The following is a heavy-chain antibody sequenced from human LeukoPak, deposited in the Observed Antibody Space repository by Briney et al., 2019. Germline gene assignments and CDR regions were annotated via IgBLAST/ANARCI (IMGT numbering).Heavy chain of an antibody. Sequence: AGGSLRLSCAASGFTFSNAWMSWVRQAPGKGLEWVGRIKSKTDGGTTDYAAPVKGRFTISRDDSKNTLYLQMNSLKTEDTAVYYCTTDLLLWFGESPNGYWGQGTLVTVSS. CDR3: TTDLLLWFGESPNGY. J-gene: IGHJ4*02. V-gene: IGHV3-15*01. CDR2: IKSKTDGGTT. D-gene: IGHD3-10*01. CDR1: GFTFSNAW.